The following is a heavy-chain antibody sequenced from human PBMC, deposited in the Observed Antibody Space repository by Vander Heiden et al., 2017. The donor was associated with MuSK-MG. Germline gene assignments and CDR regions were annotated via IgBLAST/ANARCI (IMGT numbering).Heavy chain of an antibody. V-gene: IGHV4-39*01. CDR1: GGSIRSSNDY. CDR2: IHYSGNT. J-gene: IGHJ4*02. CDR3: ARLGVRSFDY. Sequence: QLQLQESGPGLVKPSETLSLTCSVSGGSIRSSNDYWGWIRQPPGKGLEWIGSIHYSGNTYYNPSLKSRVTISIDTSKNQFSLKLSSVTAADTAVYYCARLGVRSFDYWGQGTLVTVSS. D-gene: IGHD3-16*01.